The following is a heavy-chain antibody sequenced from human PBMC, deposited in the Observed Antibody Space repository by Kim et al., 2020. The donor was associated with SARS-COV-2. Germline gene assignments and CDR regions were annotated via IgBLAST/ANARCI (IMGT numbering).Heavy chain of an antibody. CDR3: ATWEGYCSSTSCYDDY. J-gene: IGHJ4*02. D-gene: IGHD2-2*01. V-gene: IGHV3-30*07. Sequence: SVKGRFTISRDNSKNTLYLQMNSLRAEDTAVYYCATWEGYCSSTSCYDDYWGQGTLVTVSS.